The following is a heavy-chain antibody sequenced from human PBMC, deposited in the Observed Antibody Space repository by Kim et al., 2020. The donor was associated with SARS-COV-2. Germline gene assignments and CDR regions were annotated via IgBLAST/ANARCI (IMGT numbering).Heavy chain of an antibody. D-gene: IGHD1-26*01. Sequence: DSVKGRFTISRDNAKNSLYLQMNSLRAEDTAVYYCARDQGWLVGAKYFDYGGQGTLVTVSS. J-gene: IGHJ4*02. CDR3: ARDQGWLVGAKYFDY. V-gene: IGHV3-48*03.